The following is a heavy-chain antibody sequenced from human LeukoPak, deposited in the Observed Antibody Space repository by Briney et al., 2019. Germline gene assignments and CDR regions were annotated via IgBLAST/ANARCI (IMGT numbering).Heavy chain of an antibody. CDR2: IYPGDSDT. V-gene: IGHV5-51*01. J-gene: IGHJ6*03. Sequence: GESLKISCKGSGFSFTSYWIGWVRQMPGKGLEWMGIIYPGDSDTRYSPSFQGQVTISADKSISTAYLQWSSLKASDTAMYYRARIFGGWGIAARLYYYYYMDVWGKGTTVTVSS. D-gene: IGHD6-6*01. CDR3: ARIFGGWGIAARLYYYYYMDV. CDR1: GFSFTSYW.